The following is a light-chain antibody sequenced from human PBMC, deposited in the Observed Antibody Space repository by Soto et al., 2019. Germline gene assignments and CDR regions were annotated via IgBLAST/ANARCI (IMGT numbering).Light chain of an antibody. V-gene: IGKV1-5*03. Sequence: DIQMTQSPSTLSASVGDRVTITCRASQSISSWLAWYQQKPGKAPNLLIYKASSLESGVPSRLSGSGSGTEFTLTISSLQPDDFATYYCQQYNTYSTFGQGTKVEIK. CDR3: QQYNTYST. J-gene: IGKJ1*01. CDR2: KAS. CDR1: QSISSW.